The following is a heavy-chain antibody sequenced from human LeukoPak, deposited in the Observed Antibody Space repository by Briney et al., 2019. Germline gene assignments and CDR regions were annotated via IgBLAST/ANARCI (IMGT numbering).Heavy chain of an antibody. CDR2: IYYSGST. J-gene: IGHJ5*02. Sequence: SETLSLTCTVSGGSVSSSSYYWGWIRQPPGKGLEWIGSIYYSGSTYYNPSLKSRVTISVDTSKNQFSLKLSSVTAADTAVYYCARHEYWFDPWGQGTLVTVSS. V-gene: IGHV4-39*01. CDR3: ARHEYWFDP. CDR1: GGSVSSSSYY.